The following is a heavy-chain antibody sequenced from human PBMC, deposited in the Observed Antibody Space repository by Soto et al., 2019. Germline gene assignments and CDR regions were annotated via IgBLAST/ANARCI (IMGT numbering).Heavy chain of an antibody. CDR3: ARGLRWPDY. J-gene: IGHJ4*02. D-gene: IGHD2-15*01. CDR1: GYTLTNYG. Sequence: GASVKVSCKASGYTLTNYGVTWVRQAPGQGLEWLGRVTPYNADTNSAQNLQGRVTLTTDTSTNTAYLELTSLRSDDTAVYFCARGLRWPDYWGQGTLVTVSS. V-gene: IGHV1-18*04. CDR2: VTPYNADT.